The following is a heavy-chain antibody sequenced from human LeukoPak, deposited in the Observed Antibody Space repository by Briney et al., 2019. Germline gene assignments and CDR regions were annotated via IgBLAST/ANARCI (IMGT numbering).Heavy chain of an antibody. J-gene: IGHJ4*02. V-gene: IGHV3-48*04. CDR2: ISGSGGTI. D-gene: IGHD3-10*01. CDR3: ATGRTHFDY. Sequence: GGSLRLSCAASGFTFSSFNMNWVRQAPGKGLEWVSSISGSGGTIYYANSVKGRFAISRDNAENSLYLQTDCLRAEDTAVYYCATGRTHFDYWGQGTLVTVSS. CDR1: GFTFSSFN.